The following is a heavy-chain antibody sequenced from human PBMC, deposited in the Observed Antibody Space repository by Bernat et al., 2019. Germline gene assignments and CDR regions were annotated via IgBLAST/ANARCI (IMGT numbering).Heavy chain of an antibody. CDR3: ARDDYDSGDYQGNNWFDP. Sequence: QVQLQESGPGLVKPSETLSLTCTVSGGSISTYYWSWIRQPAGKGLEWIGRIYSSGNTKYNPSLKSRVTMSLDTSKNHFSLKLASVTAADTAVYYCARDDYDSGDYQGNNWFDPWGQGTLVTVSS. V-gene: IGHV4-4*07. CDR2: IYSSGNT. J-gene: IGHJ5*02. CDR1: GGSISTYY. D-gene: IGHD3-22*01.